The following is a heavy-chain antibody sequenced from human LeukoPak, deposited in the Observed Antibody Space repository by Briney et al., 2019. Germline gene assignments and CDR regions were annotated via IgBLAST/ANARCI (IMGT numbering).Heavy chain of an antibody. V-gene: IGHV3-64D*06. J-gene: IGHJ6*02. CDR1: GFTFSDYA. CDR3: ARDDHWGIAAAGVYYGMDV. Sequence: PGGSLRLSCSPSGFTFSDYAMYWVRQAPGKGLEYVSSIGGDESSPYYADSVKGRFTNSRDNSKNTLYLQMSSLRTEDTALYYCARDDHWGIAAAGVYYGMDVWGQGTTVTVSS. CDR2: IGGDESSP. D-gene: IGHD6-13*01.